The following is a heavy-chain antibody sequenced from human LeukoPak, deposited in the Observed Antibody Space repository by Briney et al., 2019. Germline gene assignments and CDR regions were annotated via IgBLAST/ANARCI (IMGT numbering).Heavy chain of an antibody. CDR1: GFTFSSCA. CDR2: ISGSGGST. CDR3: AKPRGYCSGGSCYSYYYYGMDV. J-gene: IGHJ6*02. D-gene: IGHD2-15*01. Sequence: PGASLRLSCAASGFTFSSCAMSWVRQAPGKGLEWVSGISGSGGSTYYADSVEGRFTISRDNSKNTLYLQMNSLRAEDTAVYYCAKPRGYCSGGSCYSYYYYGMDVWGQGTTVTVSS. V-gene: IGHV3-23*01.